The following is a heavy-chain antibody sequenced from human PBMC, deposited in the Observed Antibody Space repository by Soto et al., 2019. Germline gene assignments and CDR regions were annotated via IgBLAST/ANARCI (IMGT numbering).Heavy chain of an antibody. Sequence: QITLKESGPTLVNPTQTLTLTCTFSGFSLTSGVVGVGWIRQPPGEALEWLALIYWNDEQYYNPSLRSRLTIPRDTSKNRVVLTMTNMDPVDTATYYCAHRLPGPSGYDVWGQGTTVTVSS. D-gene: IGHD6-13*01. CDR2: IYWNDEQ. J-gene: IGHJ6*02. V-gene: IGHV2-5*01. CDR1: GFSLTSGVVG. CDR3: AHRLPGPSGYDV.